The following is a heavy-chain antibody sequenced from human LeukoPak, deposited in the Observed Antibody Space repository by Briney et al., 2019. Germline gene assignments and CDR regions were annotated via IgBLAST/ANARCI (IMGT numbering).Heavy chain of an antibody. CDR2: INEDGSVQ. Sequence: GGSLNFSCPASGFPFGSNWISWVRKPPGKGLEWVANINEDGSVQDYVDAVKGRFTISRDNAKNSLYLEINSLRVDDTAVYYCVGQLLRAVWGKGTTVTVSS. J-gene: IGHJ6*04. CDR3: VGQLLRAV. CDR1: GFPFGSNW. D-gene: IGHD2-2*01. V-gene: IGHV3-7*01.